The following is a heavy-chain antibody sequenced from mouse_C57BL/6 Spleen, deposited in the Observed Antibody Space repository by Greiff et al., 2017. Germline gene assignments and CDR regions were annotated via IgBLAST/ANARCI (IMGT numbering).Heavy chain of an antibody. CDR3: ARYYGSGYWYFDV. CDR1: GYSITSDY. J-gene: IGHJ1*03. V-gene: IGHV3-8*01. D-gene: IGHD1-1*01. CDR2: ISYSGST. Sequence: EVKLVESGPGLAKPSQTLSLTCSVTGYSITSDYWNWIRKFPGNKLEYMGYISYSGSTYYNPSLKSRISITRDTSKNQYYLQLNSVTTEDTATYYCARYYGSGYWYFDVWGTGTTVTVSS.